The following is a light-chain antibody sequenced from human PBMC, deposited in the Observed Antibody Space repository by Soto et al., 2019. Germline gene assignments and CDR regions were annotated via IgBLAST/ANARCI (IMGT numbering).Light chain of an antibody. CDR1: QSVSTN. J-gene: IGKJ1*01. CDR2: DAS. CDR3: QQYDNWLGT. V-gene: IGKV3D-15*01. Sequence: EIVMTQSPATLSVSPGESGTLSCRASQSVSTNLAWYQQTPGQAPRLLIFDASARATGIPARFSGSGSGTEFTLTISSLQSEDFAVYCCQQYDNWLGTFGQGTKVEVK.